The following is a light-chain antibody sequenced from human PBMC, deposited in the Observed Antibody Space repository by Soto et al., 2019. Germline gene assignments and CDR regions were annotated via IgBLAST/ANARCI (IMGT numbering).Light chain of an antibody. V-gene: IGKV3-20*01. J-gene: IGKJ1*01. CDR2: GAS. CDR1: QSVSSSF. CDR3: QQYGSSPRT. Sequence: EIVLTQSPGTLSLSPGERATLSCRASQSVSSSFLAWYQQKPGQAPRRLIYGASSRATGITDRFSGSGSGTDFTLTISRLEPEAFAVYYCQQYGSSPRTFGQGTKVEIK.